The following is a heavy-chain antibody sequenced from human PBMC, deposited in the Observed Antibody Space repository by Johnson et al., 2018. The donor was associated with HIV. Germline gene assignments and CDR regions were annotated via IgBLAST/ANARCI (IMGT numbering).Heavy chain of an antibody. CDR2: ISYDGSSK. D-gene: IGHD3-10*01. V-gene: IGHV3-30-3*01. J-gene: IGHJ3*02. Sequence: QVLLVESGGGVVQPGRSLRLACAASAFTFSNYAMHWVRQAPGKGLEWVAVISYDGSSKYYADSVKGRFTISRDNAKNSLSLQMNILTAEETAVYYCARAPEVRGMDAFDILGQGTMVSVA. CDR3: ARAPEVRGMDAFDI. CDR1: AFTFSNYA.